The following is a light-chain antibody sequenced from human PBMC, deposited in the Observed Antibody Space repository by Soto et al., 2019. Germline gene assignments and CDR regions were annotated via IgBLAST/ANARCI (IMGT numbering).Light chain of an antibody. Sequence: QVTQCPSTLSAPLATRVAITCRARRSVGSWLAWYQQKPGKAPKLLIYDASSLQSGVPSRFSGSGSGTEFTLTISSLQPDDFATYYCQQYNNYWTFGQGTKV. CDR2: DAS. CDR3: QQYNNYWT. CDR1: RSVGSW. J-gene: IGKJ1*01. V-gene: IGKV1-5*01.